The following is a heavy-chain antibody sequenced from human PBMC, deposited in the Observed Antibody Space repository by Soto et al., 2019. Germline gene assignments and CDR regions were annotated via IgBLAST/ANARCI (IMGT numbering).Heavy chain of an antibody. D-gene: IGHD6-19*01. V-gene: IGHV3-30-3*01. J-gene: IGHJ4*02. Sequence: GGSLRLSCAASGFSSSTYAMHWVRQAPGKGLEWVAVISNDGGKKYFGDSVKGRFTISRDNSRNTVYLQMNSLRDEDTAVYYCARSIAVAGLDYWGQGTQVTVSS. CDR2: ISNDGGKK. CDR1: GFSSSTYA. CDR3: ARSIAVAGLDY.